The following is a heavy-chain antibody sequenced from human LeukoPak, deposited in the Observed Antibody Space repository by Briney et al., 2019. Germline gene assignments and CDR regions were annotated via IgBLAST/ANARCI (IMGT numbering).Heavy chain of an antibody. CDR2: IYHSGNI. V-gene: IGHV4-38-2*02. Sequence: SETLSLTCTVSGYSISSGYFWAWIRQPPGKGLEWIGTIYHSGNIYYNLSLKSRVTISVDKSKNHFSLKLNSVTAADTAVYYCARAKLELRGGPIWFDPWGQGTLVTVSS. J-gene: IGHJ5*02. CDR3: ARAKLELRGGPIWFDP. D-gene: IGHD1-7*01. CDR1: GYSISSGYF.